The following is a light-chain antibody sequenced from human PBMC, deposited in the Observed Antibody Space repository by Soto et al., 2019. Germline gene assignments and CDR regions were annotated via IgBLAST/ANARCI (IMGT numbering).Light chain of an antibody. CDR1: SSDVGGYDS. J-gene: IGLJ2*01. CDR3: SSYTSSITLV. CDR2: DVS. Sequence: QSALTQPATVSGSPGQSITLSCTGTSSDVGGYDSVSWYQHHPGKAPKLMIYDVSSRPSGVSNRFSGSKSGNTASLTISGLQAEDEAGYYCSSYTSSITLVFGGGTKLTVL. V-gene: IGLV2-14*03.